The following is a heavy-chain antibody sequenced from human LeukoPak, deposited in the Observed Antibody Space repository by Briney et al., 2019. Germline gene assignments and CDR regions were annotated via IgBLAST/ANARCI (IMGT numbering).Heavy chain of an antibody. CDR3: ARANFLYCSSSTCLFDY. J-gene: IGHJ4*02. Sequence: ASVKVSCKASGYTFTDYYMHWVRQAPGQGFEWMGWINPNDGDTNYAQKFQGRVTMTRDTSISTAHMGVSRLRSDDTAVYYCARANFLYCSSSTCLFDYWGQGTLVTVSS. CDR1: GYTFTDYY. D-gene: IGHD2-2*01. CDR2: INPNDGDT. V-gene: IGHV1-2*02.